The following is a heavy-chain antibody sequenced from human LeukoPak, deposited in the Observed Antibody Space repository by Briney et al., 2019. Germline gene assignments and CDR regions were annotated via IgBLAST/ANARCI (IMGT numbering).Heavy chain of an antibody. CDR3: ARETVIYYGSGSYDWFDP. CDR2: IYYSGST. Sequence: SETLSLTCTVSGGSISSYYWSWIRQPPGKGLEWIGYIYYSGSTNYNPSLKSRVTISVDTSKNQFSLKLSSVTAADTAVYYYARETVIYYGSGSYDWFDPWGQGTLVTVSS. J-gene: IGHJ5*02. V-gene: IGHV4-59*01. D-gene: IGHD3-10*01. CDR1: GGSISSYY.